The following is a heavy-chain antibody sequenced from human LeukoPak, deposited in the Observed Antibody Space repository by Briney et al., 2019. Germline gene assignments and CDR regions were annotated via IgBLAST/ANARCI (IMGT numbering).Heavy chain of an antibody. V-gene: IGHV3-48*04. J-gene: IGHJ4*02. Sequence: GGSLRLSCVASAFTFSSYSMNWVRQAPGKGLEWVSYISSSGSTIYYADSVKGRFTISRDNAKNSLYLQMNSLRAEDTAVYYCARVYSSSWFGEYYFDYWGQGTLVTVSS. CDR3: ARVYSSSWFGEYYFDY. CDR1: AFTFSSYS. CDR2: ISSSGSTI. D-gene: IGHD6-13*01.